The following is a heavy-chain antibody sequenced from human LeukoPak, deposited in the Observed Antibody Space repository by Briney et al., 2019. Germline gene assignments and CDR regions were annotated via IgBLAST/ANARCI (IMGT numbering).Heavy chain of an antibody. CDR3: AGRGYYYGSGSYPFDY. J-gene: IGHJ4*02. Sequence: SETLSLTCTVSGGSISSYYWSWIRQPPGKGLEWIGEINHSGSTNYNPSLKSRVTISVDTSKNQFSLKLSSVTAADTAVYYCAGRGYYYGSGSYPFDYWGQGTLVTVSS. CDR1: GGSISSYY. D-gene: IGHD3-10*01. V-gene: IGHV4-34*01. CDR2: INHSGST.